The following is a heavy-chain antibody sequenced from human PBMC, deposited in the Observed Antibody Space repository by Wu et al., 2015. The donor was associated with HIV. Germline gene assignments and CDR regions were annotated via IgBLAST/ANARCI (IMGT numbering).Heavy chain of an antibody. Sequence: QVQLVQSGAEVKKPGSSVKVSCKASGGTFSSYAISWVRQAPGQGLEWMGGIIPIFGTANYAQKFQGRVTITTDASTNTAYMELNSLRSEDTAVYYCARWVAPHTAWFDPWGQGTLVTVSS. D-gene: IGHD1-26*01. CDR1: GGTFSSYA. CDR2: IIPIFGTA. V-gene: IGHV1-69*05. CDR3: ARWVAPHTAWFDP. J-gene: IGHJ5*02.